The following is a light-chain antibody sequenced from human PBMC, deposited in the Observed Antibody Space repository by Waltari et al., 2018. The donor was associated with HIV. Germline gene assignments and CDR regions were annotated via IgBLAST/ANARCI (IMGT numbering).Light chain of an antibody. CDR2: EVS. Sequence: QSALTQPASVSGSPGQSITISCTGTSSDVGGYNYVSSYQQHPGKAPKLMIYEVSNRPSGGSNRFSGSKSGNTASLTISGLQAEDEADYYCSSYTSSSTRVFGTGTKVTVL. CDR3: SSYTSSSTRV. CDR1: SSDVGGYNY. J-gene: IGLJ1*01. V-gene: IGLV2-14*01.